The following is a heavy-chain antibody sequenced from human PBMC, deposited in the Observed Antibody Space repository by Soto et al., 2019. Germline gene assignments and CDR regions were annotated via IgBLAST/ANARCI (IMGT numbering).Heavy chain of an antibody. J-gene: IGHJ4*02. CDR2: ITNNGGAT. D-gene: IGHD3-10*01. Sequence: GGSLRLSCAASGFTFSTYAMSWVRQAPGKGLEWVSIITNNGGATYYADSVKGRFTISRDNSKNTLYLQMNSLRAEDTAVYYCVKDRGWTLCPFEFWGQGTLVTVSS. V-gene: IGHV3-23*01. CDR3: VKDRGWTLCPFEF. CDR1: GFTFSTYA.